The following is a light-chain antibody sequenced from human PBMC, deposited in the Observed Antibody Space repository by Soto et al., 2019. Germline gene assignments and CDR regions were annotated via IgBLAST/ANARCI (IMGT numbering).Light chain of an antibody. J-gene: IGKJ4*01. CDR2: GAS. V-gene: IGKV3-11*01. Sequence: EIVLTQSPGTLSLSPGERATLSCRASQSVSIDLAWYQQTPGQAPRLLIYGASTRATGIPVRFSGSASGTEFTLTISSLEPEDFAVYYCQQRIRWPLTFGGGTKVDIK. CDR3: QQRIRWPLT. CDR1: QSVSID.